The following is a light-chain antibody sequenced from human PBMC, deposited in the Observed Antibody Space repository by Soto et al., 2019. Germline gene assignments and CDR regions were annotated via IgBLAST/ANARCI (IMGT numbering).Light chain of an antibody. CDR1: TGAVTSDHW. Sequence: QAVVTQEPSLTVSPGGTVTVTCGSSTGAVTSDHWPYWFQQKPGQAPMTLIYDINSKHSWTPARFSGSRLGGKAALTRSGAQPEDEADYSCLLSYRGAWVFGGGTKLTVL. V-gene: IGLV7-46*01. CDR2: DIN. J-gene: IGLJ3*02. CDR3: LLSYRGAWV.